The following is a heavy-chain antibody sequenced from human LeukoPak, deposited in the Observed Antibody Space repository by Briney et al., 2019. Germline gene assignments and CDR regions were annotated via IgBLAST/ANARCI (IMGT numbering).Heavy chain of an antibody. V-gene: IGHV1-18*01. CDR1: GYPFSSCG. CDR3: ARNWGAGHPINFDY. CDR2: ISGYNGDT. J-gene: IGHJ4*02. Sequence: ASVKVSCKTFGYPFSSCGINWVRQAPGQGLEWMGWISGYNGDTDYAQKFQGRVTMTTDTSTNTAYMDLRRLRSDDTAVYYCARNWGAGHPINFDYWGQGTLVTVSS. D-gene: IGHD3-16*01.